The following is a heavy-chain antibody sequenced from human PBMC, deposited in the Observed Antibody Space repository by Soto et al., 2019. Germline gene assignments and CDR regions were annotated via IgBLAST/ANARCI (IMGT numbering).Heavy chain of an antibody. J-gene: IGHJ4*02. CDR1: GFTVSSNY. D-gene: IGHD5-18*01. V-gene: IGHV3-66*04. CDR2: IYSGGSA. Sequence: EVQLVESGGGLVQPGGSLRLSCAASGFTVSSNYMSWVRQAPGKGLEWVSVIYSGGSAYYADSVKGRFTISRDNSKNTLSRQMSSLRAEDTAVYYCARHGYSYGGGYFDYWGRGTLVTVSS. CDR3: ARHGYSYGGGYFDY.